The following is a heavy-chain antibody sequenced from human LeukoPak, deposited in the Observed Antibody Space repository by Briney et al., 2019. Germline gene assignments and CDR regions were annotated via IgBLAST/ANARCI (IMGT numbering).Heavy chain of an antibody. CDR1: GCTFSNYY. CDR2: ISSSSSYT. J-gene: IGHJ4*02. CDR3: ARNIKSKGVFWVATYDYFDY. Sequence: GGSLTLTCAASGCTFSNYYMSWIRQAPGKGLEWVSYISSSSSYTNYADSVKGRFTISRDNAKNSLYLQMNSLRAEDTTVYYGARNIKSKGVFWVATYDYFDYWGQGTLVTVSS. V-gene: IGHV3-11*06. D-gene: IGHD5-12*01.